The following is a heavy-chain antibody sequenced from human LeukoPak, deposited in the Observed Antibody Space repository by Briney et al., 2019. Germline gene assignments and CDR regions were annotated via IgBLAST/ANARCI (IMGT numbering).Heavy chain of an antibody. J-gene: IGHJ5*02. V-gene: IGHV4-59*12. CDR2: XTT. CDR3: ARATPQRRTDTSGWYSNWFDP. D-gene: IGHD6-19*01. Sequence: XTTNYNPSLNSRVTISLDTSKNQFSLKLSSVTASDTAVYYCARATPQRRTDTSGWYSNWFDPWAREPWSPSPQ.